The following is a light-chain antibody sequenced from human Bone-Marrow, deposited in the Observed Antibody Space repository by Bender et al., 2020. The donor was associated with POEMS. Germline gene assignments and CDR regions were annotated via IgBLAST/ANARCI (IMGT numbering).Light chain of an antibody. J-gene: IGLJ3*02. V-gene: IGLV2-8*01. CDR1: NNDVGGYNY. Sequence: QSALTQPPSASGSPGQSVTISCTGTNNDVGGYNYVSWYQQHPGKAPKVMIYEVNKRPSGVPDRFSGSKSGNTASLTISGLQAEDEADYYCCSYAGGNTWVFGGGTKLTVL. CDR3: CSYAGGNTWV. CDR2: EVN.